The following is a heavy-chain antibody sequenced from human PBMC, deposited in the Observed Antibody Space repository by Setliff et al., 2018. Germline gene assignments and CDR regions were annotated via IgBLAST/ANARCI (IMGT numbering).Heavy chain of an antibody. D-gene: IGHD2-2*01. Sequence: ASVKVSCKASGYTFTSYGISWVRQAPGQGLEWMGWISAYNGDTNYAQKLQGRVTMTTDTSTSTAYMELRSLRSDDTAVYYCARRWETGDQRCIVVFITIPINPCKPLQGLPWG. J-gene: IGHJ5*02. V-gene: IGHV1-18*01. CDR1: GYTFTSYG. CDR3: ARRWETGDQRCIVVFITIPINPCKPLQGLP. CDR2: ISAYNGDT.